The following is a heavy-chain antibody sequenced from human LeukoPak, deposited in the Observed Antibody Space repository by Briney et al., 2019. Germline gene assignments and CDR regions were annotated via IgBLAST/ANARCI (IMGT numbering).Heavy chain of an antibody. Sequence: RASVKVSCKASGYTFTSYGISWVRQAPGQGLEWMGWISAYNGNTNYAQKLQGRVTMTTDTSTSTAYMELRSLRSDDTAVYYCARVTSGVYDSSGYTDAFDIWGQGTMVTVSP. J-gene: IGHJ3*02. V-gene: IGHV1-18*01. CDR3: ARVTSGVYDSSGYTDAFDI. CDR2: ISAYNGNT. D-gene: IGHD3-22*01. CDR1: GYTFTSYG.